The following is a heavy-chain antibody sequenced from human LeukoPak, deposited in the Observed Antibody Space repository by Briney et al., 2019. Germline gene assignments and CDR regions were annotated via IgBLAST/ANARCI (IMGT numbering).Heavy chain of an antibody. J-gene: IGHJ4*02. CDR1: GYTFSDYY. V-gene: IGHV1-2*02. CDR2: MNLNSGDT. D-gene: IGHD2-2*01. Sequence: ASVKVSCKASGYTFSDYYMHWVRQAPGQGLEWMGWMNLNSGDTYYAQNFQGRFSITSDTSKSTTYMDLASLAPEDTAVYYCARVPVPAPRRGLYFDYWGQGTLITVSS. CDR3: ARVPVPAPRRGLYFDY.